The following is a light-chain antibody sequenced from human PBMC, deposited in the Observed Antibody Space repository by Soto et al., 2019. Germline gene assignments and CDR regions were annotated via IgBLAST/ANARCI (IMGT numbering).Light chain of an antibody. Sequence: EIVLTQSPGTLSLSPGERATLSCRASQSVSSNYLAWHQQKPGQAPRLLIYGASSRATGTPDRLSGSGSGTDFTLTISRLETEDFVVYYCQQYGSSPLTFGGGTKVEIK. V-gene: IGKV3-20*01. J-gene: IGKJ4*01. CDR1: QSVSSNY. CDR3: QQYGSSPLT. CDR2: GAS.